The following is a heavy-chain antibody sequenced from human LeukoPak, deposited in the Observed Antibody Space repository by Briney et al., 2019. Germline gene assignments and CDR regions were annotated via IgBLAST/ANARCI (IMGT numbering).Heavy chain of an antibody. CDR2: INHTGST. D-gene: IGHD2/OR15-2a*01. CDR3: ARGPYSL. CDR1: GGSFSGYY. Sequence: SETLFLTCGVYGGSFSGYYWTWIRQPPGKGLEWIGEINHTGSTNYNPSLKSRVTMSVDTSKNQFSLNLSSVTAADTAVYYCARGPYSLWGQGTLVTVSS. V-gene: IGHV4-34*01. J-gene: IGHJ4*02.